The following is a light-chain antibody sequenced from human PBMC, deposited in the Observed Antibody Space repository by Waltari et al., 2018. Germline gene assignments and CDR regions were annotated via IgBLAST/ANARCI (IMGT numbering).Light chain of an antibody. CDR3: QQYYISPLT. Sequence: DIVMTQSPESLAVSLGERATINCRSSQSVFYSSNNQDYLAWYQQKPGQPPKLLIYWASTRESGVPDRFSGSGSGTDFTLTISSLQAEDVAVYYCQQYYISPLTFGGGTKVEIK. CDR2: WAS. V-gene: IGKV4-1*01. CDR1: QSVFYSSNNQDY. J-gene: IGKJ4*01.